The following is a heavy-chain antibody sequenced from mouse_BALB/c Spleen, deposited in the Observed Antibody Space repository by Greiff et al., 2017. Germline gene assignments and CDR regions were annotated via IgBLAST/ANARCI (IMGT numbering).Heavy chain of an antibody. CDR3: ARRGGYGYYYFDY. D-gene: IGHD2-2*01. CDR2: ISSGGST. V-gene: IGHV5-6-5*01. CDR1: GFTFSSYA. Sequence: EVQLVESGGGLVKPGGSLKLSCAASGFTFSSYAMSWVRQTPEKRLEWVASISSGGSTYYPDSVKGRFTISRDNARNILYLQMSSLRSEDTAMYYCARRGGYGYYYFDYWGQGTSLTVSS. J-gene: IGHJ2*02.